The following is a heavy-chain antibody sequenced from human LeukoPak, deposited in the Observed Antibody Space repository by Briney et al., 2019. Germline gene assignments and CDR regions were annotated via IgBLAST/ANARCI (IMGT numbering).Heavy chain of an antibody. Sequence: SETLSLTCTVSGGSISSYYWSWVRQPPGKGLEWIGFIYYSGSTNYNPSLKSRVAISVDRFKNQFSLKLSSVTAADTAVYYCARDRVGGATAAFDIWGQGTMVTASS. CDR2: IYYSGST. J-gene: IGHJ3*02. CDR1: GGSISSYY. D-gene: IGHD1-26*01. V-gene: IGHV4-59*13. CDR3: ARDRVGGATAAFDI.